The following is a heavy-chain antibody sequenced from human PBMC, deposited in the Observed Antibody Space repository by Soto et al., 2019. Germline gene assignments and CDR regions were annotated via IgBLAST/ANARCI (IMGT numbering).Heavy chain of an antibody. V-gene: IGHV6-1*01. CDR3: ARGECSSTSCSVDY. CDR2: TYYRSNWYS. J-gene: IGHJ4*02. CDR1: GDSVSRNTVA. Sequence: QTLLLTCAISGDSVSRNTVAWNWIRQSPSRGLELVGRTYYRSNWYSDYSVSIKSRITINSDTSRNQISLHLNSVTPEDTAVYYCARGECSSTSCSVDYWGQGTLVTVSS. D-gene: IGHD2-2*01.